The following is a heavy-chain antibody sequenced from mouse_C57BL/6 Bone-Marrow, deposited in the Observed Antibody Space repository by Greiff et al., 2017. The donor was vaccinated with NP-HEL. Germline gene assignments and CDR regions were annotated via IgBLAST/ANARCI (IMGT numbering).Heavy chain of an antibody. V-gene: IGHV5-6*01. J-gene: IGHJ4*01. CDR2: ISSGGSYT. D-gene: IGHD2-10*01. Sequence: EVKLVESGGDLVKPGGSLKLSCAASGFTFSSYGMSWVRQTPDKRLEWVATISSGGSYTYYPDSVKGRFTISRDNAENTLYLQMSSLKSEDTAMYYCARDDPTRMDYWGQGTSVTVSS. CDR1: GFTFSSYG. CDR3: ARDDPTRMDY.